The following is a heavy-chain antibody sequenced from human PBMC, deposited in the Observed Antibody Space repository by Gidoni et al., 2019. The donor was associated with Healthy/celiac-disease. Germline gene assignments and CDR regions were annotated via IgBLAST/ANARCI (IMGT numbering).Heavy chain of an antibody. D-gene: IGHD3-22*01. J-gene: IGHJ4*02. CDR1: GLPFDDYA. V-gene: IGHV3-9*01. CDR2: ISWNSGSI. CDR3: AKDMGGNYYDSSGKIGDY. Sequence: EVQLVESGGGLVQPGRSLRLSCSASGLPFDDYAMHWVRQDPGEGLEWVSGISWNSGSIGYADSVKGRFTISRDNAKNSLYLQMNSLRAEDTALYYCAKDMGGNYYDSSGKIGDYWGQGTLVTVSS.